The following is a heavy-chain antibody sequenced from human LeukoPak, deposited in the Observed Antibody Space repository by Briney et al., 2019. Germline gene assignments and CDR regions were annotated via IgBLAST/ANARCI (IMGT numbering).Heavy chain of an antibody. CDR3: ARRSMTINSRYYYGMDV. J-gene: IGHJ6*04. Sequence: AASVNVSCKASGYTFTSYGISWVRQAPGQGLEWMGWISAYNGNTNYAQKLQGRVTMTTDTSTSTAYMQLRSLGSQDAAVYYCARRSMTINSRYYYGMDVWGEGTTVTVSS. CDR1: GYTFTSYG. CDR2: ISAYNGNT. D-gene: IGHD3-3*01. V-gene: IGHV1-18*01.